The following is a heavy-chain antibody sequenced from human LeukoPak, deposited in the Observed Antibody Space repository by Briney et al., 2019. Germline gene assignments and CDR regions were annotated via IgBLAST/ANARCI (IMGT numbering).Heavy chain of an antibody. CDR1: GFTFSNAW. J-gene: IGHJ6*03. Sequence: GGSLRLPCAASGFTFSNAWMSWVRQAPGNGLEWVGRIKSKTDGGTTDYAAPVKGRFTISRDDSKNTLYLQMNSLKTEDTAVYYCTTDLVPAAIHYMDVWGKGTTVTVSS. V-gene: IGHV3-15*01. CDR2: IKSKTDGGTT. D-gene: IGHD2-2*01. CDR3: TTDLVPAAIHYMDV.